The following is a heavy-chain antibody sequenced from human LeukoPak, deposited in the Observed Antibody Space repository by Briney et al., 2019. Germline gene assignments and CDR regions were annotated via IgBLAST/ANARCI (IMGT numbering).Heavy chain of an antibody. V-gene: IGHV4-38-2*01. CDR3: ARQYSSGWFRDYYYYYMDV. CDR2: IYYSGST. J-gene: IGHJ6*03. Sequence: SETLSLTCAVSGYSISSSYYWGWIRQPPGKGLEWIGSIYYSGSTYYNPSLKSRVTISVDTSKNQFSLKLSSVTAADTAVYYCARQYSSGWFRDYYYYYMDVWGKGTTVTVSS. D-gene: IGHD6-19*01. CDR1: GYSISSSYY.